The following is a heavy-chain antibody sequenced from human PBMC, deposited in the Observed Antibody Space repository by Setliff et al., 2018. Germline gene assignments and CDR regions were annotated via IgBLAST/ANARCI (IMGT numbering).Heavy chain of an antibody. D-gene: IGHD1-1*01. CDR2: IYSSGNI. CDR3: ARQRRIWNDLDYFDY. J-gene: IGHJ4*02. CDR1: GGSISSGTFY. V-gene: IGHV4-61*09. Sequence: SETLSLTCTVSGGSISSGTFYWTRLRQPAGKGLEWIGHIYSSGNINYNPSLVSRVTISIDTSKSQFSLRLSSVTAADTAVYYCARQRRIWNDLDYFDYWGQGTLVTVPQ.